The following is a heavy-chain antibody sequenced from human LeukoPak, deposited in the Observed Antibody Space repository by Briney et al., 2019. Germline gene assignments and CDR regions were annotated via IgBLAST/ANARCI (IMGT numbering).Heavy chain of an antibody. Sequence: GGSLRLSCAASGFTVSSNYMSWVRQAPGKGLEWVSVIYSGGSTYYADSVKGRFTISRDNSKNTLYLRMNSLRAEDTAVYYCARDRYCSGGSCPLGYWGQGTLVTVSS. V-gene: IGHV3-53*01. CDR3: ARDRYCSGGSCPLGY. D-gene: IGHD2-15*01. CDR2: IYSGGST. J-gene: IGHJ4*02. CDR1: GFTVSSNY.